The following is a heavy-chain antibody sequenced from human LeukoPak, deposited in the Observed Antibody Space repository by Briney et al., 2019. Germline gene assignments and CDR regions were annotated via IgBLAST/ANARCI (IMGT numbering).Heavy chain of an antibody. CDR1: GYTFTGYY. V-gene: IGHV1-2*02. CDR2: ISPNSGGT. D-gene: IGHD4-23*01. CDR3: ARDNSVEDTAWWFDP. Sequence: GASVKVSCKASGYTFTGYYMHWVRQAPGQGLEWMGWISPNSGGTNYAQKFQGRVTMTRDTSISTAYMDMSSLRSEDTAVYYCARDNSVEDTAWWFDPWGQGTLVTVSS. J-gene: IGHJ5*02.